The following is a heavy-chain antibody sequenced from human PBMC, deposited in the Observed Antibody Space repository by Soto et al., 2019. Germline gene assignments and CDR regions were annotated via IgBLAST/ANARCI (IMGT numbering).Heavy chain of an antibody. CDR2: IKQDGSEK. CDR3: ARDSTYDFWSGSNYYGMDV. V-gene: IGHV3-7*03. Sequence: EVRLVESGGGLVQPGGSLRLSCAASGFTFSSYWMSWVRQAPGKGLEWVANIKQDGSEKYYVDSVKGRFTISRDNAKNSLYLQMNSLRAEDTAVYYCARDSTYDFWSGSNYYGMDVWGQGTTVTVSS. D-gene: IGHD3-3*01. J-gene: IGHJ6*02. CDR1: GFTFSSYW.